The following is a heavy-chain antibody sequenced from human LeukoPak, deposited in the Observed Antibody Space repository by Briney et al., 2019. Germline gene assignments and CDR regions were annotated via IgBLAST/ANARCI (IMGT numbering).Heavy chain of an antibody. CDR3: AIFDFLFGEIDNWFDP. Sequence: ASVKVSCKASGYTFTGYYMHWVRQAPGQGLEWMGWINPNSGGTNYAQKFQGRVTMTRDTSISTAYLQWSSLKALDTAMFYCAIFDFLFGEIDNWFDPWGQGTLVTVSS. CDR2: INPNSGGT. CDR1: GYTFTGYY. D-gene: IGHD3-3*01. V-gene: IGHV1-2*02. J-gene: IGHJ5*02.